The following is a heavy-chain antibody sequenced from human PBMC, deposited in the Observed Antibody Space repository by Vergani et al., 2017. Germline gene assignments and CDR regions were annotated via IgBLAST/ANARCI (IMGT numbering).Heavy chain of an antibody. CDR3: ARHISVVRPSSMTAFDY. Sequence: QMQLQESGPGLVKPSETLSLSCTVSGDSISTSSYAWGWIRQPPGKTLEWIGTVFYGGRTSYNPSLKSRVTLSRDTSKKQFFLPLTSVTAADTAVYYCARHISVVRPSSMTAFDYWGQGTLVTVSS. CDR1: GDSISTSSYA. V-gene: IGHV4-39*01. CDR2: VFYGGRT. J-gene: IGHJ4*02. D-gene: IGHD2-21*01.